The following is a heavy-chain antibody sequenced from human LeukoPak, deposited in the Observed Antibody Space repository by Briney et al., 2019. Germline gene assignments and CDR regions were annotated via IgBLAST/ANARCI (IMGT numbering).Heavy chain of an antibody. CDR1: GGTFSSYT. CDR3: ARGPAQATSYDFWSGSTTSNWFDP. D-gene: IGHD3-3*01. CDR2: IIPILGIA. Sequence: SVKVSCKASGGTFSSYTISWVRQAPGQGLEWMGRIIPILGIANYAQKFQGRVTITADKSTSTAYMELSSLRSEDTAVNYCARGPAQATSYDFWSGSTTSNWFDPWGQGTLVTVSS. J-gene: IGHJ5*02. V-gene: IGHV1-69*02.